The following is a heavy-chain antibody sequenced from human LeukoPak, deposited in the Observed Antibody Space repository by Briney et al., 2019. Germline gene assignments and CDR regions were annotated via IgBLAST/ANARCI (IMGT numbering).Heavy chain of an antibody. CDR3: ARLMAMVGQIDY. CDR2: IYYSGST. D-gene: IGHD5-18*01. V-gene: IGHV4-30-4*08. Sequence: SETPSLTCTVSGGSISSGDYYWSWIRQPPGKGLEWIGYIYYSGSTYYNPSLKSRVTISVDTSKNQFSLKLSSVTAADTAVYYCARLMAMVGQIDYWGQGTLVTVSS. CDR1: GGSISSGDYY. J-gene: IGHJ4*02.